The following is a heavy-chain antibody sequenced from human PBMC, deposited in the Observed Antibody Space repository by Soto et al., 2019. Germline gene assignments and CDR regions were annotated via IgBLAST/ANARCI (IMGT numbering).Heavy chain of an antibody. CDR1: GYSFTTYG. Sequence: QVQLVQSGAEVRQPGASVKVSCRTSGYSFTTYGISWVRQAPGQGLEWMGWISAHSGDTHYVQKFQGSLTMPNNTPISTIETELGSVRSDDATVYYCATLHLDSSGYSPSNIWVQGTMVTSTS. V-gene: IGHV1-18*01. D-gene: IGHD3-22*01. CDR2: ISAHSGDT. J-gene: IGHJ3*02. CDR3: ATLHLDSSGYSPSNI.